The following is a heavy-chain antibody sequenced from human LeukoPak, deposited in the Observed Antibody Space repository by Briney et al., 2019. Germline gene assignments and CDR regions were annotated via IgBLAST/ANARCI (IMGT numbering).Heavy chain of an antibody. CDR3: ARDSWWTAAGYYYYMDV. V-gene: IGHV4-34*01. J-gene: IGHJ6*03. D-gene: IGHD6-13*01. CDR1: GGSFSGYY. CDR2: INHSGST. Sequence: SETLSLTCAVYGGSFSGYYWSWIRQPPGKGLEWIGEINHSGSTNYNPSLKSRVTISVDTSKNQFSLKLSSVTAADTAVYYCARDSWWTAAGYYYYMDVWGKGTTVTVSS.